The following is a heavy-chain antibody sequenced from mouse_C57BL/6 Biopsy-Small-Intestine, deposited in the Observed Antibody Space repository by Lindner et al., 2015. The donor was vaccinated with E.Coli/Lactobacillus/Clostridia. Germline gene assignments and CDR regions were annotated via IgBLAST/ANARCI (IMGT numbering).Heavy chain of an antibody. CDR2: INPSGGTA. V-gene: IGHV1S61*01. Sequence: SVKVSCKASGYSFTVYYLHWVRQAPGQGLEWMGIINPSGGTATSARRFQGRVTITRDRSSRTVYMELSNLRSDDTAIYYCARDRGSGSYYPGYNFDYWGQGTLVTVSS. D-gene: IGHD1-3*01. J-gene: IGHJ4*01. CDR3: ARDRGSGSYYPGYNFDY. CDR1: GYSFTVYY.